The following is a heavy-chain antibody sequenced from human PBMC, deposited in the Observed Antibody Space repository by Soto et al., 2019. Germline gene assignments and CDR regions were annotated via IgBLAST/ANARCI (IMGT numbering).Heavy chain of an antibody. Sequence: PGGSLRLSCAASGFTFSSYSMNWVRQAPGKGLEWVSYISSSSSTIYYADSVKGRFTISRDNAKNSLYLQMNSLRAEDTAVYYCAREPNRLVVAALGDHDPLPSQYGMDVWGQGTTVTVSS. CDR2: ISSSSSTI. D-gene: IGHD2-15*01. V-gene: IGHV3-48*01. CDR1: GFTFSSYS. J-gene: IGHJ6*02. CDR3: AREPNRLVVAALGDHDPLPSQYGMDV.